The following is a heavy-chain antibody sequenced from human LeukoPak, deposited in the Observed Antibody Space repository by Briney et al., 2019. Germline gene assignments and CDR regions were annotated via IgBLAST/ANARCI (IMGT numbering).Heavy chain of an antibody. CDR3: ARGTRDGSGSPFFDY. J-gene: IGHJ4*02. V-gene: IGHV3-66*01. Sequence: GGSLRLSCAASGFTVSSNYMSWVRQAPGKGLEWVSVIYSGGSTYYADSVKGRFTISRDNSKNTLYLQMNSLRAEDTAVYYCARGTRDGSGSPFFDYWGQGTLVTVSS. CDR2: IYSGGST. CDR1: GFTVSSNY. D-gene: IGHD3-10*01.